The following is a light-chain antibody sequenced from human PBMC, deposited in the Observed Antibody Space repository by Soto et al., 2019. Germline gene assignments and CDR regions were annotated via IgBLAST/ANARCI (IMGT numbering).Light chain of an antibody. CDR1: QSVSRSY. Sequence: EIVLTQSPGTLSLSPGERATLSCRASQSVSRSYLAWYQQKLGQAPRLLIYGASSRATGIPDRFSGSGSGTDFTLTISRLEPEDFAVYYCQQYDSSPWTFGQGPKVE. CDR2: GAS. J-gene: IGKJ1*01. V-gene: IGKV3-20*01. CDR3: QQYDSSPWT.